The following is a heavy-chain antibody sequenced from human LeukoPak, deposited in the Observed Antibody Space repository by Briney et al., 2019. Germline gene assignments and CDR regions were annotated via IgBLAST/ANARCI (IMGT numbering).Heavy chain of an antibody. CDR2: ISGNGDST. Sequence: GGSLRLSCAASGFTFRSYVMCWVRQAPGKGLEWVSFISGNGDSTYYADSVKGRFTISRDNSRGTLYVQLDSLTAEDTAMYYCTKDRPGGFDYWGQGALVIVSS. CDR1: GFTFRSYV. J-gene: IGHJ4*02. D-gene: IGHD3-16*01. V-gene: IGHV3-23*01. CDR3: TKDRPGGFDY.